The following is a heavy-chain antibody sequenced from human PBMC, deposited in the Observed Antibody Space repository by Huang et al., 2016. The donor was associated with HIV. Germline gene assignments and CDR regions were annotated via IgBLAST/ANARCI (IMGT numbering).Heavy chain of an antibody. D-gene: IGHD3-22*01. CDR1: GFTFSKAW. CDR2: IKSKTDGGTT. Sequence: EVQLVESGGGLVKPGGSLRLSCAASGFTFSKAWMSWVRQAPGKGLEWVGRIKSKTDGGTTDSTAPVKGRFTISRDDSRNTLYLQMNSLKTEDTAVYYCTTHLDYYDSSGYYFGNYWGQGTLVTVSS. V-gene: IGHV3-15*01. J-gene: IGHJ4*02. CDR3: TTHLDYYDSSGYYFGNY.